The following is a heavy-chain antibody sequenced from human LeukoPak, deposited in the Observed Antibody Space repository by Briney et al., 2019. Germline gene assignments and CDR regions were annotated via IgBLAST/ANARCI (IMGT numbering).Heavy chain of an antibody. CDR3: ARAGYSGGWSHGDY. CDR2: IWYDGSNK. CDR1: GFTFSSYG. D-gene: IGHD6-19*01. J-gene: IGHJ4*02. Sequence: PGGSLRLSCAASGFTFSSYGMHWVRQAPGKGLEWVAVIWYDGSNKYYADSVKGRFTISRDNSKNTLYLQMNSLRAEDTAVYYCARAGYSGGWSHGDYWGQGTLVTVSS. V-gene: IGHV3-33*01.